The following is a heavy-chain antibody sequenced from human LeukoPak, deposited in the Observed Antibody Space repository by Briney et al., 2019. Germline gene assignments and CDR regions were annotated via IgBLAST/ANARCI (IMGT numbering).Heavy chain of an antibody. V-gene: IGHV1-69*02. CDR1: GGTFSSYT. Sequence: SVKVSCKASGGTFSSYTISWVRQAPGQGLELMGRIIPILGIANYAQKFQGRVTITADKSTSTAYMELSSLRSEDTAVYYCARAGGYDFWSGYFDHWGREPWSPSLQ. J-gene: IGHJ4*02. CDR2: IIPILGIA. CDR3: ARAGGYDFWSGYFDH. D-gene: IGHD3-3*01.